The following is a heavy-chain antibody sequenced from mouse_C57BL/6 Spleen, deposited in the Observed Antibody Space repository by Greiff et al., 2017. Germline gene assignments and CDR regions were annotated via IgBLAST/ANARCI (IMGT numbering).Heavy chain of an antibody. CDR1: GYSITSGYY. D-gene: IGHD3-1*01. V-gene: IGHV3-6*01. CDR3: ARDLRRGSFAY. Sequence: EVKLMESGPGLVKPSQSLSLTCSVTGYSITSGYYWNWIRQFPGNKLEWMGYISYDGSNNYNPSLKNRISITRDTSKNQFFLKLNSVTTEDTATYYCARDLRRGSFAYWGQGTLVTVSA. J-gene: IGHJ3*01. CDR2: ISYDGSN.